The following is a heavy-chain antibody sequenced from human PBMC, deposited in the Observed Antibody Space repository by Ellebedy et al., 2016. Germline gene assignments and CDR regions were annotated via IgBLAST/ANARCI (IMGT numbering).Heavy chain of an antibody. CDR2: IDSGGNS. Sequence: GESLKISXVGSGFTVTNNYMTWVRQAPGKGLEWVSVIDSGGNSYYANSVKGRVTISRDSPKNTLYLQMNSLRAEDTAVYYCATRHYGGFDIWGRGTMVTVSS. CDR3: ATRHYGGFDI. D-gene: IGHD4-23*01. J-gene: IGHJ3*02. CDR1: GFTVTNNY. V-gene: IGHV3-53*01.